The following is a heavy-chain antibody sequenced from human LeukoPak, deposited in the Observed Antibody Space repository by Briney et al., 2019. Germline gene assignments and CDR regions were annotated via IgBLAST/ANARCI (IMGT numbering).Heavy chain of an antibody. CDR2: LYREHGEK. CDR1: GYRLSELS. D-gene: IGHD3-10*01. CDR3: ATAGILWFGEFSTLLDY. J-gene: IGHJ4*02. Sequence: GASLKVSCKVSGYRLSELSLHWVRQAPGKGLEWVGGLYREHGEKSYPQKFQGRVTVTEDTSTDTDYMELRSLRSDDTAVYYCATAGILWFGEFSTLLDYWGQGTLVIVSS. V-gene: IGHV1-24*01.